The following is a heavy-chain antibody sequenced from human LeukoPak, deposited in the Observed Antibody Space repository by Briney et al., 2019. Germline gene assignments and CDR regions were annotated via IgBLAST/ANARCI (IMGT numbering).Heavy chain of an antibody. CDR1: GFTFSTYW. CDR2: INSDGSST. V-gene: IGHV3-74*01. Sequence: GGSLRLSCGASGFTFSTYWMHWVRQAPGKGLVWVSRINSDGSSTSYTDSVKGRFTISRDNAKNTLYLQMNSLRVEDTALYYCAMTHYYGSGSYYALRAPFDYWGQGTLVTVSS. J-gene: IGHJ4*02. D-gene: IGHD3-10*01. CDR3: AMTHYYGSGSYYALRAPFDY.